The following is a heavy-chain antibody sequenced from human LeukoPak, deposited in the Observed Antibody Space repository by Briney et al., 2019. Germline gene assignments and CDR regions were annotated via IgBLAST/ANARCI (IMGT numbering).Heavy chain of an antibody. CDR1: GGSFSGYY. Sequence: SETLSLTCAVYGGSFSGYYWSWIRQPPGKGLEWIGEINHSGSTNYNPSLKSRATISVDTSKNQFSLKLSSVTAADTAVYYCARGAYGSGSYGDNWFDPWGQGTLVTVSS. V-gene: IGHV4-34*01. CDR3: ARGAYGSGSYGDNWFDP. D-gene: IGHD3-10*01. J-gene: IGHJ5*02. CDR2: INHSGST.